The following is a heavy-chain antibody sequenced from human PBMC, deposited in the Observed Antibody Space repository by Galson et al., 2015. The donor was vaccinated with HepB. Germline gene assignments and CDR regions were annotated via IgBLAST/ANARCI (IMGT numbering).Heavy chain of an antibody. CDR1: GYILSSFS. J-gene: IGHJ5*02. V-gene: IGHV1-18*01. D-gene: IGHD2-15*01. CDR3: ARGGFVMAVGATQNNWFDP. Sequence: SVKVSCKASGYILSSFSITWVRQAPGQGLEWMGRIGPYTRDTNYARKFQDRVTMTTDTSTSTAYMELRSLRSDDTAVYYCARGGFVMAVGATQNNWFDPWGQGTLVTVSS. CDR2: IGPYTRDT.